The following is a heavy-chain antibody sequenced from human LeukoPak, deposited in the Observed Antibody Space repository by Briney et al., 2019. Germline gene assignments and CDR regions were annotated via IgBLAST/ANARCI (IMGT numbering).Heavy chain of an antibody. D-gene: IGHD1-1*01. CDR2: IRCDGSNK. Sequence: GGSLRLSCAASGFTFSSYGMHWVRQAPGKGLEWVAFIRCDGSNKFYADSVKGRFTISRDNSKNTLYLQMNSLRAEDTAVYYCAKIWNDAFDPWGQGTLVTVSS. J-gene: IGHJ5*02. CDR1: GFTFSSYG. CDR3: AKIWNDAFDP. V-gene: IGHV3-30*02.